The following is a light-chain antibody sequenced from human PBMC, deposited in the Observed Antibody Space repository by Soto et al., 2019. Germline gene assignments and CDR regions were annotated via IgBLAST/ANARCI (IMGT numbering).Light chain of an antibody. Sequence: DIQVTQSPSTLSASVGDRVTITCGASQRIGTYLAWYQQKPGKAPRLLISGASSVQSGVPPRFSGSGSATDFILTISSLRLEDIATYYCQQTASAPPWTFGQGTKVDI. CDR2: GAS. V-gene: IGKV1-39*01. J-gene: IGKJ1*01. CDR1: QRIGTY. CDR3: QQTASAPPWT.